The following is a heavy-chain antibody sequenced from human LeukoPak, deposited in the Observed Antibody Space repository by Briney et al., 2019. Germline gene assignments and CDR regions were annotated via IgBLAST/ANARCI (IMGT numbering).Heavy chain of an antibody. CDR1: GGSVSSYF. Sequence: ETLSLTCTVSGGSVSSYFWSWIRQPPGKGLEWIGYIYYSGSTNYNPSLKSRVTISVDTSKNQFSLKLSSVTAADTAVYYCARVGCSGGSCYSGSYWFDPWGQGTLVTVSS. CDR2: IYYSGST. V-gene: IGHV4-59*02. D-gene: IGHD2-15*01. CDR3: ARVGCSGGSCYSGSYWFDP. J-gene: IGHJ5*02.